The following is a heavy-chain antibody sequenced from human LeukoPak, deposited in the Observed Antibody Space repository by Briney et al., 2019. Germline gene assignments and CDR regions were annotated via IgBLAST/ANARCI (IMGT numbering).Heavy chain of an antibody. CDR3: ARDDSWFGELSSYYMDV. Sequence: GGSLRLSCAASGFTFSNSAMSWVRQAPGKGLEWVSAISGSGARTYYADSVKGRFTISRDNAKNSLYLQMNSLRAEDTAVYYCARDDSWFGELSSYYMDVWGKGTTVTVSS. CDR2: ISGSGART. D-gene: IGHD3-10*01. CDR1: GFTFSNSA. V-gene: IGHV3-23*01. J-gene: IGHJ6*03.